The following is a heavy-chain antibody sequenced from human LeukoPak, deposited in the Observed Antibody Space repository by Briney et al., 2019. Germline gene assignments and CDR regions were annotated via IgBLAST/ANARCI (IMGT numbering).Heavy chain of an antibody. Sequence: GGSLRLSCAASGFTFSSYAMHWVRQAPGKGLEYVSATSSNGGSTYYADSVKGRFTISRDNSKNTLYLQMSSLRAEDTAVYYCVRGWLQSGFDYWGQGTLVTVSS. CDR2: TSSNGGST. D-gene: IGHD5-24*01. V-gene: IGHV3-64D*09. J-gene: IGHJ4*02. CDR3: VRGWLQSGFDY. CDR1: GFTFSSYA.